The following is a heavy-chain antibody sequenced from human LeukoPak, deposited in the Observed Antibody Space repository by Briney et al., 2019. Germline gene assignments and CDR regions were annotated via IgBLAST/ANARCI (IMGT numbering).Heavy chain of an antibody. J-gene: IGHJ5*02. CDR3: ARVYSSSWYWFDP. CDR1: GGSISSYY. CDR2: IYYSGST. Sequence: SESLSLTCTVSGGSISSYYLSWVRQPPGKGLEWIGYIYYSGSTNYNPSLKSRVTISVDTSKNQFSLKLSSVTAADTAVYYCARVYSSSWYWFDPWGQGTLVTVSS. V-gene: IGHV4-59*01. D-gene: IGHD6-13*01.